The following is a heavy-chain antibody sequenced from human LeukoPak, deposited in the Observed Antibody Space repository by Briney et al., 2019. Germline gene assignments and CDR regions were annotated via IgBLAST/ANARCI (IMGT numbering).Heavy chain of an antibody. Sequence: GGSLRLSCAASGFTFSTSGMHWVRQAPGKGLEWVAVIWYDGSYKYYADSVKGRFTISRDNSKDTLYLQMNSLRDEDTAVYYCAKDSAGGLGTNFDYWGQGNLVTVSS. CDR2: IWYDGSYK. J-gene: IGHJ4*02. V-gene: IGHV3-33*06. D-gene: IGHD7-27*01. CDR3: AKDSAGGLGTNFDY. CDR1: GFTFSTSG.